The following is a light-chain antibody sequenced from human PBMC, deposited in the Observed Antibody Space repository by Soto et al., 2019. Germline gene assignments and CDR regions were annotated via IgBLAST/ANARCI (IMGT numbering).Light chain of an antibody. CDR2: DVS. CDR1: SSDVGGYNY. CDR3: SSYTSSSTLHV. J-gene: IGLJ1*01. V-gene: IGLV2-14*01. Sequence: QSALTQPASVSGSPGQSITISCTGTSSDVGGYNYVSWYQQHPGKAPKLMIYDVSNRPSGVSNRFSGSKSGNTASLTISGLQAEDAADYYCSSYTSSSTLHVFGTGTKLTVL.